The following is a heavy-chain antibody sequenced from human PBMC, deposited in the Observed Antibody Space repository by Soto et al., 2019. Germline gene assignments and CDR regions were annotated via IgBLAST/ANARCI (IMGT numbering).Heavy chain of an antibody. CDR1: GYTFTSYG. Sequence: QVQLVQSGAEVKKPGASVKVSCKASGYTFTSYGISWVRQAPGQGLAWMGWINAYNGNTNYAQKLQVRVTMTTATSTSTAYMALRSLRSDDTAVFYCARDPVAGTYFDYWGQGALVTVSS. CDR2: INAYNGNT. CDR3: ARDPVAGTYFDY. D-gene: IGHD6-19*01. V-gene: IGHV1-18*01. J-gene: IGHJ4*02.